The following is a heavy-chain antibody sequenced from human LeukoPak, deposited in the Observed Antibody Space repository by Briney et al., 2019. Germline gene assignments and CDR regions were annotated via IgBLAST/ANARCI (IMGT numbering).Heavy chain of an antibody. CDR3: ARVKPRITIFGVVTPRYYYGMDV. D-gene: IGHD3-3*01. CDR1: GFTFSSYS. Sequence: PGGSLRLSCAASGFTFSSYSMNWVRQAPGKGLEWVSSISSSSSYIYYADSVKGRFTISRDNAKNSLYLQMNSLRAEDTAVYYCARVKPRITIFGVVTPRYYYGMDVWGQETTVTVSS. V-gene: IGHV3-21*01. CDR2: ISSSSSYI. J-gene: IGHJ6*02.